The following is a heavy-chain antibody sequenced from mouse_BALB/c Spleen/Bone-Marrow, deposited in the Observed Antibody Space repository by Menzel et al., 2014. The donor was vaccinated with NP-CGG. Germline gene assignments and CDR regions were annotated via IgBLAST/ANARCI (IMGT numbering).Heavy chain of an antibody. CDR1: GYIFTSYT. Sequence: VQLVESAAELARPGASVKLSCKAYGYIFTSYTIQWIKQRPGQGLEWIGYINPSIGYTEYNQKFKDKTTLTADTSSSTTYMQLSSLTSEDSAVYYCAREGTYYAYFDSWGQGTTLTVSS. J-gene: IGHJ2*01. CDR2: INPSIGYT. V-gene: IGHV1-4*02. D-gene: IGHD1-1*01. CDR3: AREGTYYAYFDS.